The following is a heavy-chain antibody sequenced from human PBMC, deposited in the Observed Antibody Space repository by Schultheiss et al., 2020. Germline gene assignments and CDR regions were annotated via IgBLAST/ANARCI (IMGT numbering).Heavy chain of an antibody. Sequence: SETLSLTCTVSGGSISSGSYYWSWIRQPAGKGLEWIGRIYTSGSTYYNPSLKSRVTISVDTSKNQFSLRLSSVTAEDTAVYYCASEGPKETFDIWGQRTMVTVSS. CDR2: IYTSGST. CDR3: ASEGPKETFDI. CDR1: GGSISSGSYY. J-gene: IGHJ3*02. V-gene: IGHV4-61*02.